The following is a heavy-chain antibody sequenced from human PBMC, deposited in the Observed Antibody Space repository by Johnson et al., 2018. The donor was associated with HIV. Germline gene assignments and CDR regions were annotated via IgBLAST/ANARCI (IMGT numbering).Heavy chain of an antibody. D-gene: IGHD3-10*01. CDR1: GFTVSSNY. CDR2: FYSGGST. V-gene: IGHV3-53*01. J-gene: IGHJ3*02. Sequence: VQLVESGGGLIQPGGSLRLSCVASGFTVSSNYMSWVRQAPGKGLEWVSVFYSGGSTYYADSVKGRFTISRDNSKNTLYLQMNSLRAEDTAVYYCARDFSVRAFDIRGQGTMVTVSS. CDR3: ARDFSVRAFDI.